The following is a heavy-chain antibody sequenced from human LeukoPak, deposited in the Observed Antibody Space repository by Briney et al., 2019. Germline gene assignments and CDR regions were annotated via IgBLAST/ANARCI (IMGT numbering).Heavy chain of an antibody. CDR3: ARRWPHSSGYYLFDY. CDR1: GGTFSSHG. Sequence: SVKVSCKSSGGTFSSHGFSWVRQAPCQGLEWMGGSIPIFGATNYAQKFQGRVTITTDDSTSTGYMELSSLRSEDTAVYYCARRWPHSSGYYLFDYWGQGTLVTVSS. V-gene: IGHV1-69*05. D-gene: IGHD3-22*01. J-gene: IGHJ4*02. CDR2: SIPIFGAT.